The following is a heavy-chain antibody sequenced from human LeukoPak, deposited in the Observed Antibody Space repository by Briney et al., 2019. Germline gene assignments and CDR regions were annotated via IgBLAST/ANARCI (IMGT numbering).Heavy chain of an antibody. V-gene: IGHV4-39*07. Sequence: SETLSLTCTVSGGSISSGDYYWSWIRQPPGKGLEWIGEINHSGSTNYNPSLKSRVTISVDTSKNQFSLKLSSVTAADTAVYYCASTVATLENWFDPWGQGTLVTVSS. D-gene: IGHD4-17*01. CDR1: GGSISSGDYY. CDR2: INHSGST. J-gene: IGHJ5*02. CDR3: ASTVATLENWFDP.